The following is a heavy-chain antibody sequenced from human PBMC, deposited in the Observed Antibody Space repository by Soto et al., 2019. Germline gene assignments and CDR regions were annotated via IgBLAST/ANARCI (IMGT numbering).Heavy chain of an antibody. J-gene: IGHJ5*02. CDR2: IYHSGST. CDR3: ARDRPGSYSKWFDP. V-gene: IGHV4-38-2*02. Sequence: SETLSLTCAVSGYSISSGYYWGWIRQPPGKGLEWIGRIYHSGSTSYNPSLQSRVTISVDTSKNQFSLKLSSVTAADTAVYYRARDRPGSYSKWFDPWGQGTLVTVSS. D-gene: IGHD1-26*01. CDR1: GYSISSGYY.